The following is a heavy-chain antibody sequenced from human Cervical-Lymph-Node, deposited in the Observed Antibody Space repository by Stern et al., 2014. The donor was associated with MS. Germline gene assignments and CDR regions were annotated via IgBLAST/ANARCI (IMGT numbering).Heavy chain of an antibody. D-gene: IGHD2-8*01. J-gene: IGHJ4*02. Sequence: MQLVESGPGLVKPSETLSLTCTVSGGSISGYYWSWIRQPPGKGLEWIGYIHYSGGTHYSSSFESRVTISVDTSRNQFSLKLYSVTAADTAVYYCARGETNVYLWLHWGQGNLVTVSS. V-gene: IGHV4-59*01. CDR1: GGSISGYY. CDR3: ARGETNVYLWLH. CDR2: IHYSGGT.